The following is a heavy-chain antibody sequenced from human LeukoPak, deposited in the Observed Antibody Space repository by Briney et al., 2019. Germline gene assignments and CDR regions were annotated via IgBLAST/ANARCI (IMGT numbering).Heavy chain of an antibody. CDR3: AKDFTYYGSGSYYDYYFDY. Sequence: GGSLRLSCAASGFTFSSYAMNWVRQAPGKGLEWVSAISGSGGSTYYADSVKGRFTISRDNSKNTLYLQMNSLRAEDTAVYYCAKDFTYYGSGSYYDYYFDYWGQGTLVTVSS. V-gene: IGHV3-23*01. CDR1: GFTFSSYA. D-gene: IGHD3-10*01. CDR2: ISGSGGST. J-gene: IGHJ4*02.